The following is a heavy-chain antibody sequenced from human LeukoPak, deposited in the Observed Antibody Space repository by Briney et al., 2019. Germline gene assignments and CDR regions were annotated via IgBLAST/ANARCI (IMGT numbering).Heavy chain of an antibody. J-gene: IGHJ4*02. CDR2: ISAYNGNT. CDR3: ARDDYGDYGGDY. Sequence: ASVKVSCKASGYTFTSYGISWVRQAPGQGLEWMGWISAYNGNTNYAQKLQGRVTMTTDTSTSTAYMELRSLGSADTAVYYCARDDYGDYGGDYWGQGTLVTVSS. V-gene: IGHV1-18*04. CDR1: GYTFTSYG. D-gene: IGHD4-17*01.